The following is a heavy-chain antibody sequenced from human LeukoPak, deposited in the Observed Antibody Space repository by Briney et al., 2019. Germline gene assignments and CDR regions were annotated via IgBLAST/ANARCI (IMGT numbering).Heavy chain of an antibody. J-gene: IGHJ1*01. CDR3: ARISSGSPSFQH. CDR2: IHHSGTA. V-gene: IGHV4-38-2*02. CDR1: DYSINSIYF. Sequence: PSETLSLTCTVSDYSINSIYFWGWIRQPPGKGLEWIGNIHHSGTAYYNPSLKSRVTISVDTSKNQFSLNLSSVTAADTAVYYCARISSGSPSFQHWGQGTLVTVSS. D-gene: IGHD2-15*01.